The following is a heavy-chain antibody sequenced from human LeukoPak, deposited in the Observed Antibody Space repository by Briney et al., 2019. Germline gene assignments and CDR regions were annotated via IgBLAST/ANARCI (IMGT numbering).Heavy chain of an antibody. CDR3: ARLPPTESGNDY. CDR1: GYTFTSYY. J-gene: IGHJ4*02. Sequence: ASVKVSCKASGYTFTSYYMHWVRQAPGQGLEWMGWINPNTGGTNYAQKFQGRVTLTRDTSISTAHMDLSGLITDDTAVYYCARLPPTESGNDYWGQGTLVTVSS. D-gene: IGHD1-1*01. V-gene: IGHV1-2*02. CDR2: INPNTGGT.